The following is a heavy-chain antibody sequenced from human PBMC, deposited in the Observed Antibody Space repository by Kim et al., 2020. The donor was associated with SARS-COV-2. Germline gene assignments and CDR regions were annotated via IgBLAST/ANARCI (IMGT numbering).Heavy chain of an antibody. CDR3: AREAMVRGVTSLGYYYYYMDV. V-gene: IGHV1-8*01. CDR2: MNPNSGNT. J-gene: IGHJ6*03. Sequence: ASVKVSCKASGYTFTSYDINWVRQATGQRLEWRGWMNPNSGNTGYAQKFQGKVTMTRNTSISTAYMELSSLRSEDTAVYYCAREAMVRGVTSLGYYYYYMDVWGKGTTVTVSS. CDR1: GYTFTSYD. D-gene: IGHD3-10*01.